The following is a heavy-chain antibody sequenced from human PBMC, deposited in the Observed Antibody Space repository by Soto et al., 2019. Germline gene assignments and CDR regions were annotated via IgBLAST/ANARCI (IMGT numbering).Heavy chain of an antibody. V-gene: IGHV4-34*01. CDR3: ARARQLWFGAYGMDV. CDR2: INHSGRV. D-gene: IGHD3-10*01. CDR1: GGSFSGHS. J-gene: IGHJ6*02. Sequence: SETLSLTCAVYGGSFSGHSWTWIRQSPGKGLEWIGDINHSGRVNYSPSLKSRVTISVDTSKNQFSLKLSSVTAADTAVHYCARARQLWFGAYGMDVWGQGTTVTVSS.